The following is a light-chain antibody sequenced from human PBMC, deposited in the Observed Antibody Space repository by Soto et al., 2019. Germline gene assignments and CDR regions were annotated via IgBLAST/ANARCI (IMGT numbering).Light chain of an antibody. CDR1: QSISTW. J-gene: IGKJ2*01. CDR2: DAS. Sequence: DIQMTQSPSTLSASVGDRVTITCRASQSISTWLVWYQQKPGKAPKVLIYDASSLQSGVPSRFSGHGSGTDFTLTISSLQPDDSATYYCQQYKTYTTFGQGTKVDIK. CDR3: QQYKTYTT. V-gene: IGKV1-5*01.